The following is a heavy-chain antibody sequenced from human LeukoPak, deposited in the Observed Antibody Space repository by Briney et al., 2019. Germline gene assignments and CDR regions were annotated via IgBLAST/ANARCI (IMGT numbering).Heavy chain of an antibody. J-gene: IGHJ4*02. V-gene: IGHV3-30*02. CDR1: GFTFSSYG. CDR2: IRYDGSNK. Sequence: QAGGSLRLSCAASGFTFSSYGMHWVRQAPGEGLEWAAFIRYDGSNKYYADSVKGRFTISRDNSKNTLYLQMNSLRAEDTAVYYCAKDLKPHYDILTGFDYWGQGTLVTVSS. CDR3: AKDLKPHYDILTGFDY. D-gene: IGHD3-9*01.